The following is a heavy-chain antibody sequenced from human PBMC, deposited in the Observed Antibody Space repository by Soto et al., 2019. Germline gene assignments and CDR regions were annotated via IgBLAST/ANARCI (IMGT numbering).Heavy chain of an antibody. CDR3: ARDGLRFLEWLADYYYYYGMDV. Sequence: ASVKVSCKTSGDTFSYYTVNWVRQAPGLGLEWMGIINPSGGSTSYAQKFQGRVTMTRDTSTSTVYMELSSLRSEDTAVYYCARDGLRFLEWLADYYYYYGMDVWG. D-gene: IGHD3-3*01. J-gene: IGHJ6*02. V-gene: IGHV1-46*01. CDR1: GDTFSYYT. CDR2: INPSGGST.